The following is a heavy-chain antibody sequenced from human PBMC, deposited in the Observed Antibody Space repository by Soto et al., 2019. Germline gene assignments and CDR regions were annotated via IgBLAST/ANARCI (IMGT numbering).Heavy chain of an antibody. CDR1: GFTVSSNY. J-gene: IGHJ6*02. CDR2: IYSGGST. D-gene: IGHD1-1*01. V-gene: IGHV3-53*01. Sequence: LRLSCAASGFTVSSNYMIWVRQAPGKGLEWVSVIYSGGSTYYADSAKGRFTISRDNSKNTLYLQMNSLRAEDTAVYYCASPGGGHYYYGMDVWGQGTTVTVSS. CDR3: ASPGGGHYYYGMDV.